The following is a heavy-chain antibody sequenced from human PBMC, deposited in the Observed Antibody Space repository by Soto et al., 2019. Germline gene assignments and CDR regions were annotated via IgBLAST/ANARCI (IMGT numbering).Heavy chain of an antibody. J-gene: IGHJ4*02. CDR1: GFTFSSYS. CDR3: ARDSLVGWLQSYYFDY. CDR2: ISSSSSTI. D-gene: IGHD5-12*01. Sequence: EVQLVESGGGLVQPGGSLRLSCAASGFTFSSYSMNWVRQAPGKGLEWVSYISSSSSTIYYADSVKGRFTISRDNAKNSLYLQMIRLRDEDTAVYYCARDSLVGWLQSYYFDYWGQGTLVTVSS. V-gene: IGHV3-48*02.